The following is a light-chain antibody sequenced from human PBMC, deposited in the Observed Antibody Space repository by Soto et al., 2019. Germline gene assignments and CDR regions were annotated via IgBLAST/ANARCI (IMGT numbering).Light chain of an antibody. Sequence: EIMLTQSPGTLALSPGERATLSCRASQSVNNNYLTWYQQKRGQAPRLLIHGASSRATGIPDRFSGSGSGTDFPLTISRLEPEDFAGYYCPKYGDSPFTFGPGTKVGIK. CDR2: GAS. V-gene: IGKV3-20*01. CDR3: PKYGDSPFT. CDR1: QSVNNNY. J-gene: IGKJ3*01.